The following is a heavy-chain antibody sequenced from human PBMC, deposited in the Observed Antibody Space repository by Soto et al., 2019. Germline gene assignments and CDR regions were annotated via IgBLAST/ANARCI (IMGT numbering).Heavy chain of an antibody. D-gene: IGHD6-19*01. J-gene: IGHJ6*02. CDR2: INHSGST. Sequence: SETLSLTCAVYGGSFSGYYWSWIRQPPGKGLEWIGEINHSGSTNYNPSLKSRVTISVDTSKNQFSLKLSSVTAADTAVYYCARRSSFSSGWRYYYYYYGMDVWGQGTTVTVSS. CDR1: GGSFSGYY. V-gene: IGHV4-34*01. CDR3: ARRSSFSSGWRYYYYYYGMDV.